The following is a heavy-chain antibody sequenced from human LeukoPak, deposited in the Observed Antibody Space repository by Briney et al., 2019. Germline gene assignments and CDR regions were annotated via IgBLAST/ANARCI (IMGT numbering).Heavy chain of an antibody. CDR3: ARDPYYYGSGIWGYFDY. Sequence: GGSPRLSCAASGFTFSSYGMHWVRQAPGKGLEWVAVIWYDGSNKYYADSVKGRFTISRDNSKNTLDVQMNSLRAEDTAVYYCARDPYYYGSGIWGYFDYWGQGTLVTVSS. J-gene: IGHJ4*02. D-gene: IGHD3-10*01. V-gene: IGHV3-33*01. CDR1: GFTFSSYG. CDR2: IWYDGSNK.